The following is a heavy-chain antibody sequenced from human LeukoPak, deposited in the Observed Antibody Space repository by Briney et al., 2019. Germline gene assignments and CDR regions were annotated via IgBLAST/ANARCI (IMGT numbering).Heavy chain of an antibody. J-gene: IGHJ3*02. D-gene: IGHD3-10*01. V-gene: IGHV3-53*01. CDR1: GFTVSSNY. CDR2: IYSGGST. CDR3: ASGGGITMVRGVSFPDAFDI. Sequence: GGSLRLSCAASGFTVSSNYMSWVRQAPGKGLEWVSVIYSGGSTYYADSVKGRFTISRDDAKNSLYLQMNSLRAEDTAVYYCASGGGITMVRGVSFPDAFDIWGQGTMVTVSS.